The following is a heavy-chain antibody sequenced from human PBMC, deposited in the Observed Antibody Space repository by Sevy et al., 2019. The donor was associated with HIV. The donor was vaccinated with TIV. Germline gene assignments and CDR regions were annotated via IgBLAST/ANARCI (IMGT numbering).Heavy chain of an antibody. Sequence: GGSLRLSCAGSGFTFGGYMMNWVRQAPGRGLEWVARVSRNGGTPEYGDSAKGRFTISRDNSKNTVYLQLKELRAEDTALYVCVKEGRDDFNPYLDFWGQGILVTVSS. CDR1: GFTFGGYM. CDR3: VKEGRDDFNPYLDF. J-gene: IGHJ4*02. CDR2: VSRNGGTP. V-gene: IGHV3-23*01. D-gene: IGHD3-10*01.